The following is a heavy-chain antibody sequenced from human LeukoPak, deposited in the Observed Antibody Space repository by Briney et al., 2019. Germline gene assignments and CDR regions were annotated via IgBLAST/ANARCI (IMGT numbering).Heavy chain of an antibody. CDR2: ISGSGGST. CDR1: GFIFSSYA. V-gene: IGHV3-23*01. Sequence: GGSLRLSCAASGFIFSSYAMSWVRQAPGKGLEWVSTISGSGGSTYYADSVKGRFTISRDNSKNTLYLQMNSLRADDTAIYYCAKARAFDIWGQGTMVTVSS. J-gene: IGHJ3*02. CDR3: AKARAFDI.